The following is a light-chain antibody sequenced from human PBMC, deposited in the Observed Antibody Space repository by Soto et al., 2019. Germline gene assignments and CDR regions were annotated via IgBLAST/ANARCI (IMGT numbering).Light chain of an antibody. Sequence: QSVLTQPPSVSGAPGQRVTISCTGSSSNIGAGYDVHWYQQLPGTAPKLLIYGNSNRPSRVPDRFSGSKSGTSASLAITGLKAEDEADYYCQSYDSSLSGSFGGGTKLTVL. CDR2: GNS. CDR3: QSYDSSLSGS. V-gene: IGLV1-40*01. CDR1: SSNIGAGYD. J-gene: IGLJ3*02.